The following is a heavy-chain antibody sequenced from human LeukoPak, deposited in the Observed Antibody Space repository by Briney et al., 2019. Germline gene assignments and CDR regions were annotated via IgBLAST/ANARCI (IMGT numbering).Heavy chain of an antibody. Sequence: PGRSLRLSCAASGFTFSIYPMHWLRQAPGKGLEWGAVISYDGSTEYYAGSVTGRFTISRDNSKNTLFLHMNSLRPEDTAVYYCAKDQRPSGWYYNWFDPWGQGTLVTVSS. D-gene: IGHD6-19*01. CDR2: ISYDGSTE. CDR3: AKDQRPSGWYYNWFDP. J-gene: IGHJ5*02. V-gene: IGHV3-30*01. CDR1: GFTFSIYP.